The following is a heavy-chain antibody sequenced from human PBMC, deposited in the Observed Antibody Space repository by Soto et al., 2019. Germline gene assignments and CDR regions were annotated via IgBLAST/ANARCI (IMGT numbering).Heavy chain of an antibody. D-gene: IGHD3-10*01. V-gene: IGHV4-59*01. CDR2: IYYSGRT. J-gene: IGHJ5*02. CDR3: ASYGSGSYQRFDP. Sequence: QVQLQESGPGLVKPSETLSLTCTVSGGSISSYYWSWIRQPPGKGLEWIGYIYYSGRTNYNPSLRSRVTISVDTSKNQFSLKLSSVTAADTAVYCCASYGSGSYQRFDPWGQGTLVTVSS. CDR1: GGSISSYY.